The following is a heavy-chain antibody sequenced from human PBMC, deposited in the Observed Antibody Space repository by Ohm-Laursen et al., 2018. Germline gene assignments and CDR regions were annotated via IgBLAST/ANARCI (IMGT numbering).Heavy chain of an antibody. Sequence: SLRLSCAASGFIFRNSGMHWVRQAPGKGLEWVALISSGGSNEYYADSVKGRFTISRDNSKNTLYLQMNSLRAEDTAVYYCAKADYATQKDFDYWGQGTLVTVSS. D-gene: IGHD4-17*01. V-gene: IGHV3-30*02. CDR1: GFIFRNSG. J-gene: IGHJ4*02. CDR2: ISSGGSNE. CDR3: AKADYATQKDFDY.